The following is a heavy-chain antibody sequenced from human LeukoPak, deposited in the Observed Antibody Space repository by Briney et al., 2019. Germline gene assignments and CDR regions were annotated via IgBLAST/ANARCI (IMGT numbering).Heavy chain of an antibody. CDR1: GDSISSYY. Sequence: KPSETLSLTCNVSGDSISSYYWSWIRQPPGKGLEWIGYIYYSGSTNYNPSLKSRVTISVDTSKNQFSLRLSSVTAADTAVYYCARHTSMAHFDYWGQGTLVTVPS. D-gene: IGHD1-1*01. CDR3: ARHTSMAHFDY. J-gene: IGHJ4*02. CDR2: IYYSGST. V-gene: IGHV4-59*08.